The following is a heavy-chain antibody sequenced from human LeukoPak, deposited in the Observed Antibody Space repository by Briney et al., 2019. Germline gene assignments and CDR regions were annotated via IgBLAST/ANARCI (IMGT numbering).Heavy chain of an antibody. CDR3: AKSQGGWSFDY. CDR2: ISGSGGST. J-gene: IGHJ4*02. CDR1: GFPLSRYP. V-gene: IGHV3-23*01. D-gene: IGHD2-15*01. Sequence: GGSLTLPCAASGFPLSRYPMRWVPHAPGKGLEWVSAISGSGGSTYYADSVSGLFTISKDNSKKMLYLQMNSLGAEDTALYYCAKSQGGWSFDYWGQGALVIVSS.